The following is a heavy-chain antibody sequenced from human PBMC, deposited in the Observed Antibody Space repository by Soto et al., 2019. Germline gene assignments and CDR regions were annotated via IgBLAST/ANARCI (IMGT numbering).Heavy chain of an antibody. CDR1: GFTFSSYS. CDR2: ISSSSSTI. CDR3: ARGEYGRDTDY. V-gene: IGHV3-48*01. J-gene: IGHJ4*02. D-gene: IGHD3-10*01. Sequence: PGGSLRLSCAASGFTFSSYSMNWVRQAPGKGLEWVSYISSSSSTIYYADSVKGRFTISRDNAKNSLYLQMNSLRAEDTAVYYCARGEYGRDTDYWGQGTLVTVSS.